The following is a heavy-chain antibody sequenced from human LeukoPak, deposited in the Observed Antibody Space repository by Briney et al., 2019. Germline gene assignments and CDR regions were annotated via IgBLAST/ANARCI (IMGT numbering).Heavy chain of an antibody. J-gene: IGHJ4*02. V-gene: IGHV4-4*07. CDR2: IYTSGST. CDR3: ARESYSSSYLFDF. D-gene: IGHD6-6*01. Sequence: SETLSLTCTVSGGSISSCYWSWIRQPAGKGLEWIGRIYTSGSTNYNPSLKSRVTMSVDTSKNQISLKVNSVTAADTAVYYCARESYSSSYLFDFWGQGTLVTVSS. CDR1: GGSISSCY.